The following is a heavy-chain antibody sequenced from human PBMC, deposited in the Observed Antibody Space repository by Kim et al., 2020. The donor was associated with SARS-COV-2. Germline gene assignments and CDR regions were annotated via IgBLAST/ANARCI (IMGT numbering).Heavy chain of an antibody. CDR1: GGSISSSSYY. D-gene: IGHD1-26*01. CDR2: IYYSGST. Sequence: SETLSLTCTVSGGSISSSSYYWGWIRQPPGKGLEWIGSIYYSGSTYYNPSLKSRVTISVDTSKNQFSLKLSSVTAADTAVYYCARDERREGKNYWGQGTLVTVSS. CDR3: ARDERREGKNY. V-gene: IGHV4-39*07. J-gene: IGHJ4*02.